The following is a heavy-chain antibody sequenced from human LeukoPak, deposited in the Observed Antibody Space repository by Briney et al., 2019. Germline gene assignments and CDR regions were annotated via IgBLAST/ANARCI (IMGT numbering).Heavy chain of an antibody. CDR2: IYPGDSDT. J-gene: IGHJ5*02. V-gene: IGHV5-51*01. Sequence: GESLKISCEASGYSFTSYWIAWVRQLPGKGLEYMGVIYPGDSDTRYSPSFQGQVTISADKSISTASLQWTSLKASDTAMYYCARTYDILSGYYGTGWLDPWGQGTLVTVSS. D-gene: IGHD3-9*01. CDR1: GYSFTSYW. CDR3: ARTYDILSGYYGTGWLDP.